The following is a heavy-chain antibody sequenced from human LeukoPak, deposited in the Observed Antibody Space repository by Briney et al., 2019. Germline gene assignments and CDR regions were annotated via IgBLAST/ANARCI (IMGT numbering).Heavy chain of an antibody. Sequence: GGSLRLSCAASGFIFLNYDVHWVRQTPGKGLEWLAYESKDRSVISYADSVRGRFTVSRDSSKNMVYLQMNSLRTEDTSLYYCARDLMWLVDYWGQGVLVTVSS. J-gene: IGHJ4*02. CDR3: ARDLMWLVDY. CDR2: ESKDRSVI. CDR1: GFIFLNYD. V-gene: IGHV3-30*04. D-gene: IGHD6-19*01.